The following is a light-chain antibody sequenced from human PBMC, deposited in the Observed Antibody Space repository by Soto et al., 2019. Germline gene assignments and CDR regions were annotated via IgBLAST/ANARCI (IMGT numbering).Light chain of an antibody. CDR3: SSYTSSSTLYV. V-gene: IGLV2-14*01. Sequence: QSALTQPASVSGSPGQSITISRTGTSSDVAGYNYVSWYQHHPGKAPKLMIYEVTNRPSGVSNRFSGSKSGNTASLIISGLQAEDEADYYCSSYTSSSTLYVFGTGTKPTVL. CDR2: EVT. J-gene: IGLJ1*01. CDR1: SSDVAGYNY.